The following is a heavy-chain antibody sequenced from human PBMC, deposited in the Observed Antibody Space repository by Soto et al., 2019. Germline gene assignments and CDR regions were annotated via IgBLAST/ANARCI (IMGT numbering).Heavy chain of an antibody. V-gene: IGHV3-53*04. CDR1: GIPVSSNY. D-gene: IGHD3-10*01. CDR2: LHSGGDT. Sequence: EVQLVESGGGLVQPGGSLRLSCVASGIPVSSNYMTWVRQAPGKGLEWVSVLHSGGDTYYANSVKGRFPISRHDSTNTLFLQMNSLTAEDTAVYYCARDGPYYYASRMDVWGQGATVTVSS. CDR3: ARDGPYYYASRMDV. J-gene: IGHJ6*02.